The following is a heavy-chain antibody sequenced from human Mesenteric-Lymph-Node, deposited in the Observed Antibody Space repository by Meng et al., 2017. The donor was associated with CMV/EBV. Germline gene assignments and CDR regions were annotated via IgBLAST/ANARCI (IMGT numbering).Heavy chain of an antibody. CDR1: GFTFSSSG. J-gene: IGHJ4*02. CDR3: AKDQPGTFDY. CDR2: IRSDGGKK. Sequence: GGSLRLSCAASGFTFSSSGMHWVRQAPGKGLEWVAFIRSDGGKKYYADAVKGRFTISRDTSKNTLYLQMNSLRAEDTAIYYCAKDQPGTFDYWGQGTLVTVSS. V-gene: IGHV3-30*02. D-gene: IGHD1-7*01.